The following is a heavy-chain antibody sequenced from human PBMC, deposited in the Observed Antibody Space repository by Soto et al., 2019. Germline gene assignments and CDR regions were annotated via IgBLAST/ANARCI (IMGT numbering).Heavy chain of an antibody. D-gene: IGHD3-22*01. V-gene: IGHV4-30-4*01. J-gene: IGHJ3*02. CDR3: ARDMGYYDSGGYTGAFDI. CDR1: GGSISSGDYY. Sequence: SETLSLTCTVSGGSISSGDYYWSWIRQPPGKGLEWIGYIYYSGSTYYNPSLKSRVTISVDTFKNQFSLKLTSVTAADTAVYYCARDMGYYDSGGYTGAFDIWGQGTMVTVSS. CDR2: IYYSGST.